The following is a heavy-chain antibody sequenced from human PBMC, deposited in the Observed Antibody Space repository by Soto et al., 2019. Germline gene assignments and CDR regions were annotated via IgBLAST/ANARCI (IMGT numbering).Heavy chain of an antibody. CDR1: GVTFSSCA. CDR2: ISYDGSNK. D-gene: IGHD3-3*01. Sequence: GGSLRLSCAASGVTFSSCAIHAVRQAPGKGLEWVALISYDGSNKYYADSVKGRLTISRDNSKNTLYLQMNSLRAEDTAVYYCARDTRDLRFLEWSYYFDYWGQGT. CDR3: ARDTRDLRFLEWSYYFDY. J-gene: IGHJ4*02. V-gene: IGHV3-30-3*01.